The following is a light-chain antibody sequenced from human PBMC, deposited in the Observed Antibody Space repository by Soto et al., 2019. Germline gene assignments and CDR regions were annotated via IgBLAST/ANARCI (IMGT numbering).Light chain of an antibody. Sequence: DSPMTQSPSTLSASLGDRVTITCRASQSISTWLAWYQQKPGKAPRLLIYDASTLESGVPSRFSGSGSGTEFTLTISSLQPDDFATYYCQQYNSYWTFGQGTKVDI. CDR1: QSISTW. V-gene: IGKV1-5*01. CDR3: QQYNSYWT. CDR2: DAS. J-gene: IGKJ1*01.